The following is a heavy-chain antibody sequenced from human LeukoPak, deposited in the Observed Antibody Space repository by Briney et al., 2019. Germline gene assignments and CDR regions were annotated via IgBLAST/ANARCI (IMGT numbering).Heavy chain of an antibody. D-gene: IGHD3-22*01. V-gene: IGHV3-53*01. CDR2: IYSGGST. J-gene: IGHJ4*02. Sequence: GGSLRLSCAASGFTVSSNYMSWVRQAPGKGLEWVSVIYSGGSTYYADSVKGRFTISRDNSKNTLYLQMNSLRAEDTAVYYCARDLLDYYDSSGYGYWGQGTLVTVSS. CDR3: ARDLLDYYDSSGYGY. CDR1: GFTVSSNY.